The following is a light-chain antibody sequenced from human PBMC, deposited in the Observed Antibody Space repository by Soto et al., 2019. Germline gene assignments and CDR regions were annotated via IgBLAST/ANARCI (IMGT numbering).Light chain of an antibody. CDR2: GAS. CDR3: QQYYTWPIT. Sequence: EIVMTQSPATLSVAPGERVTLSCRASQGVSRKLAWYQHKSGQAPRLLISGASTGATGIPARFSGSGSGTEFTLTISSLQSEDCAIYYCQQYYTWPITFGGGTKVEI. J-gene: IGKJ4*01. V-gene: IGKV3-15*01. CDR1: QGVSRK.